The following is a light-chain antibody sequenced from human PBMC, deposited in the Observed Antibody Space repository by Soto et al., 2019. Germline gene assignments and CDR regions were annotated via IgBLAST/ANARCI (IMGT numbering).Light chain of an antibody. J-gene: IGKJ4*01. CDR2: GAS. CDR1: QSISIH. V-gene: IGKV3-15*01. CDR3: QHYNNWPLT. Sequence: EMVMTQSPATLSVSPGESATLSCRASQSISIHLAWYQQKPGQAPRLLIYGASTRATGIPARFSGSGSGTEFTLTISSLQSEDFAVYYCQHYNNWPLTFGGGTKVEIK.